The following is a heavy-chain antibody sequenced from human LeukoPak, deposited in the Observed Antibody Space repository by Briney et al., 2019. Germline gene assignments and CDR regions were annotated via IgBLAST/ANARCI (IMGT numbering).Heavy chain of an antibody. CDR3: ARDGIGVAGTFDY. CDR2: IIAYNGNT. J-gene: IGHJ4*02. CDR1: GYTFTGYG. Sequence: ASLKVSCTASGYTFTGYGIICVRQAPGQGLEWMGWIIAYNGNTNYAEEVQGRVTMTTDTSTSTAYMELRSLRSDDTAVYYCARDGIGVAGTFDYWGQGTLLTVS. D-gene: IGHD6-19*01. V-gene: IGHV1-18*01.